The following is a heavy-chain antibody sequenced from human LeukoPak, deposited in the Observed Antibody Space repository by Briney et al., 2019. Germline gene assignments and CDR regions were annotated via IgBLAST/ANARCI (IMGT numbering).Heavy chain of an antibody. J-gene: IGHJ3*02. CDR2: ISYSGSA. V-gene: IGHV4-59*08. CDR1: TGAFISRL. Sequence: SETLSLICTVATGAFISRLWSWIRQPPAGGLQGSGYISYSGSAHYPPSLTSRVTISVDTSKHQFSLKLSSVTAADTAVYYCASGVAVDPDTFDIWGLGALVTVSS. D-gene: IGHD6-19*01. CDR3: ASGVAVDPDTFDI.